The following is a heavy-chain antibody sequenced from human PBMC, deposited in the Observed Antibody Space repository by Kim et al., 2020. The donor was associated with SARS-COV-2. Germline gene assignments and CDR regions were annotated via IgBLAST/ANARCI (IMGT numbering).Heavy chain of an antibody. CDR2: ISYDGSNK. J-gene: IGHJ4*02. Sequence: GGSLRLSCAASGFTFSSYGMHWVRQAPGKGLEWVAVISYDGSNKYYADSVKGRFTISRDNSKNTLYLQMNSLRAEDTAVYYCAKDHIGGQEIVVVSDFDYWGQGTLVTVSS. D-gene: IGHD3-22*01. V-gene: IGHV3-30*18. CDR3: AKDHIGGQEIVVVSDFDY. CDR1: GFTFSSYG.